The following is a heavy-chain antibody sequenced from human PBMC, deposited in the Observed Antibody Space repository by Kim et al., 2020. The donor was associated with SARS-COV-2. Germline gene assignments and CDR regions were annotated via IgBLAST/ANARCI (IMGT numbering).Heavy chain of an antibody. Sequence: SETLSLTCAVYGGSFSGYYWSWIRQPPGKGLEWIGEINHSGSTNYNPSLKSRVTISVDTSKNQFSLKLSSVTAADTAVYYCARVWGEGTGSSWYGSWGQGTLVTVSS. CDR2: INHSGST. CDR1: GGSFSGYY. V-gene: IGHV4-34*01. D-gene: IGHD6-13*01. CDR3: ARVWGEGTGSSWYGS. J-gene: IGHJ5*02.